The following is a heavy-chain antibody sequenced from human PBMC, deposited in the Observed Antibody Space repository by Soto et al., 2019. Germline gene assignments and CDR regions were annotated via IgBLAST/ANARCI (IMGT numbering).Heavy chain of an antibody. CDR1: GGTFSSYT. Sequence: QVQLVQSGAEVKKPGSSVKVSCKASGGTFSSYTISWVLQAPGQGLEWMGRIIPILGIANYAQKFQGSVTIPADKSTSTAYMELSSLRSEDTAVYYCAREAVVSIAARRGNWYFELWCRGPLVTLSS. J-gene: IGHJ2*01. CDR3: AREAVVSIAARRGNWYFEL. V-gene: IGHV1-69*08. D-gene: IGHD6-6*01. CDR2: IIPILGIA.